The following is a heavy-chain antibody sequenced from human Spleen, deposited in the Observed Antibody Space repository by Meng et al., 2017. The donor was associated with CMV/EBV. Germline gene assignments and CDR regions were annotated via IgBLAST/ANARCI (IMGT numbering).Heavy chain of an antibody. Sequence: SETLSLTCTVSGGSISSYYWSWIRQPPGKGLEWIGYIYYSGSTNYNPSLKSRVVMSVDTSNIQFSLKLNSVTAADTAVYYCARVSGYCSSASCSNYFDFWGQGTLVTVSS. CDR2: IYYSGST. CDR1: GGSISSYY. CDR3: ARVSGYCSSASCSNYFDF. V-gene: IGHV4-59*01. D-gene: IGHD2-2*01. J-gene: IGHJ4*02.